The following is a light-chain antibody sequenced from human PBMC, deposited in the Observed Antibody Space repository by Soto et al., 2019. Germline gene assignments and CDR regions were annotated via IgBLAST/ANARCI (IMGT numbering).Light chain of an antibody. J-gene: IGLJ1*01. CDR3: AAHIQAVPLYV. Sequence: QSVLTQPPSASGTPGQTVTISCSGSGSNIGSNYVDWYQQFPGTAPKLLIYKNSQRPSGVPDRFSGSKSGTSASLAISGLRSEDEAHYYCAAHIQAVPLYVFGTGTKVT. CDR2: KNS. CDR1: GSNIGSNY. V-gene: IGLV1-47*01.